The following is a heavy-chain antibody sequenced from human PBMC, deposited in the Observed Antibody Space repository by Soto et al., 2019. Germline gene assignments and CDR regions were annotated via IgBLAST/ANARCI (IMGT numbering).Heavy chain of an antibody. J-gene: IGHJ4*02. D-gene: IGHD3-22*01. CDR3: ARAEYYYDSSGYYYDY. Sequence: GGSLRLSCAASGFTFSSYGMHWVRQAPGKGLEWVAVIWYDGSNKYYADSVKGRFTISRDNSKNTLYLQMNSLRAEDTAVYYCARAEYYYDSSGYYYDYWGQGTLVTVSS. V-gene: IGHV3-33*01. CDR1: GFTFSSYG. CDR2: IWYDGSNK.